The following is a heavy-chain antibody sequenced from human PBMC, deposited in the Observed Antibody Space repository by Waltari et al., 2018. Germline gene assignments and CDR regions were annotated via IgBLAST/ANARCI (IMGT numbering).Heavy chain of an antibody. V-gene: IGHV3-7*01. CDR1: GFTFGCYW. J-gene: IGHJ4*02. Sequence: EVPLVESGGVLVPPGGSRRLAWAPPGFTFGCYWTSWVRQAPGKGLEWVANIKQDGSEKYYVDSVKGRFTISRDNAKNSLYLQMNSLRAEDTAVYYCASMGYYDFPHWGQGTLVTVSS. CDR2: IKQDGSEK. CDR3: ASMGYYDFPH. D-gene: IGHD3-3*01.